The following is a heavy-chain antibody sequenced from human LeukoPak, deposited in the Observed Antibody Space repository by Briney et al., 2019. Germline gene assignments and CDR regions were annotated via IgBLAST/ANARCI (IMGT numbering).Heavy chain of an antibody. CDR2: IIPIFGTA. V-gene: IGHV1-69*05. CDR3: ARGSYYYDSSGYYCLGY. CDR1: GYTFTGYY. D-gene: IGHD3-22*01. Sequence: SVKVSCKASGYTFTGYYMHWVRQAPGQGLEWMGGIIPIFGTANYAQKFQGRVTITTDESTSTAYMELSSLRSEDTAVYYCARGSYYYDSSGYYCLGYWGQGTLVTVSS. J-gene: IGHJ4*02.